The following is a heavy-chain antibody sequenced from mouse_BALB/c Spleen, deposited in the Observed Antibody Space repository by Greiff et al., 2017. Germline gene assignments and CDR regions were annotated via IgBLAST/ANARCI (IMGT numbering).Heavy chain of an antibody. D-gene: IGHD2-1*01. CDR3: ARDGTFAY. V-gene: IGHV14-3*02. CDR2: IDPANGNT. J-gene: IGHJ3*01. Sequence: DVKLQESGAELVKPGASVKLSCTASGFNIKDTYMHWVKQRPEQGLEWIGRIDPANGNTKYDPKFQGKATITADTSSNTAYLQLSSLTSEDTAVYYCARDGTFAYWGQGTLVTVSA. CDR1: GFNIKDTY.